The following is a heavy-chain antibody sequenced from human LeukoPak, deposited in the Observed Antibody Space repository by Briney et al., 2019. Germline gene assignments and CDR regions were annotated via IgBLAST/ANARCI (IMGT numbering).Heavy chain of an antibody. D-gene: IGHD3-22*01. CDR2: INHSGST. Sequence: SETLSLTCAVYGGSFSGYYWSWIRQPPGKGLEWIGEINHSGSTNYNPSLKSRVTISVDTSKNQFSLKLSSVTAADTAVYYCARHANYYDSSGYPSLDYWGQGTLVTVSS. CDR1: GGSFSGYY. J-gene: IGHJ4*02. V-gene: IGHV4-34*01. CDR3: ARHANYYDSSGYPSLDY.